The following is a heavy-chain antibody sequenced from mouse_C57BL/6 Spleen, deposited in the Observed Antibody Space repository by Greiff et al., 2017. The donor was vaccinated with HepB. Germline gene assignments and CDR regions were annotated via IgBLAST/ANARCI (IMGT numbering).Heavy chain of an antibody. J-gene: IGHJ3*01. D-gene: IGHD2-2*01. CDR2: IHPNSGST. V-gene: IGHV1-64*01. CDR1: GYTFTSYW. Sequence: QLKQPGAELVKPGASVKLSCKASGYTFTSYWMHWVKQRPGQGLEWIGMIHPNSGSTNYNEKFKSKATLTVDKSSSTAYMQLSSLTSEDSAVYYCAREEMVTKAYWGQGTLVTVSA. CDR3: AREEMVTKAY.